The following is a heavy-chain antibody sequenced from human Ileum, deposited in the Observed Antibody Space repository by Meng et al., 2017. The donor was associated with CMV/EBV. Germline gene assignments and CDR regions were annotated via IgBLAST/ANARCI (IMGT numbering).Heavy chain of an antibody. CDR2: IGGSGGKT. Sequence: GGSLRLSCAASGFTFSTYAMYWVRQAPGKGLEWVSGIGGSGGKTDYADSVKGRFTISRDNSKNTLYLQMNSLRVEDTAVYYCAKGLAAARFDAWGQGTLVTVSS. CDR1: GFTFSTYA. D-gene: IGHD6-13*01. V-gene: IGHV3-23*01. CDR3: AKGLAAARFDA. J-gene: IGHJ5*02.